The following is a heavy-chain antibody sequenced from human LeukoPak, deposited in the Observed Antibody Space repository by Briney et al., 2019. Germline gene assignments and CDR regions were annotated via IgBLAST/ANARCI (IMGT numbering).Heavy chain of an antibody. D-gene: IGHD4-17*01. CDR1: GFTFDDYG. V-gene: IGHV3-20*04. Sequence: GGSLRLSCAASGFTFDDYGMSWVRQGPGKGLEWVSGINWNGDSTGYADSVKGRFTISRDNAKNSLYLQTNSLRAEDTAVYYCARTTVTNDAFDIWGQGTMVTVSS. CDR2: INWNGDST. J-gene: IGHJ3*02. CDR3: ARTTVTNDAFDI.